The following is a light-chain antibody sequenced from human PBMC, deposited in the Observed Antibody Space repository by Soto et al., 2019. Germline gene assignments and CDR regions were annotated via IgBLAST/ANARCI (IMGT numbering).Light chain of an antibody. J-gene: IGKJ1*01. CDR2: GAS. CDR1: QGISSY. CDR3: QQLNNFPRT. V-gene: IGKV1-9*01. Sequence: DIQLTXSPSFLSASXXXXXTITCRASQGISSYLAWYQQRPGKAPKLLMYGASTLQSGVPSRFSGSASGTTFTLTINNLQPEDFATYYCQQLNNFPRTFGQGTKVE.